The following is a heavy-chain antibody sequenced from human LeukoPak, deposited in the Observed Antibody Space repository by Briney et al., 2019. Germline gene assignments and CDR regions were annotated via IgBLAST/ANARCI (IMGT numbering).Heavy chain of an antibody. D-gene: IGHD2-2*02. J-gene: IGHJ6*03. V-gene: IGHV3-30*18. CDR2: TSYDRINK. CDR3: AKDGVVVVPAAKPYYYMDV. CDR1: GFTFSSYD. Sequence: GGSLRLSCAASGFTFSSYDMHWVRQAPGKGLEWVAVTSYDRINKYYGDSVKGRFTISRDNSKNTLYLQMNSLRTEDTAVYYCAKDGVVVVPAAKPYYYMDVWGKGTTVTVSS.